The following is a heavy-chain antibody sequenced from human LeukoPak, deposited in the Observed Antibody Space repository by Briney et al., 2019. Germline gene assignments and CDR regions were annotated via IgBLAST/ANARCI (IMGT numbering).Heavy chain of an antibody. Sequence: GGSLRLSCAASGFTFSSYSMNWVRQAPGKGLEWVSSISSSSSYIYYADSVKGRFTISRDNAKNSLYLQMNSLRAEDTAVYYCARRSIAAAKIDYWGQGTLVTVSS. V-gene: IGHV3-21*01. CDR3: ARRSIAAAKIDY. CDR1: GFTFSSYS. CDR2: ISSSSSYI. D-gene: IGHD6-13*01. J-gene: IGHJ4*02.